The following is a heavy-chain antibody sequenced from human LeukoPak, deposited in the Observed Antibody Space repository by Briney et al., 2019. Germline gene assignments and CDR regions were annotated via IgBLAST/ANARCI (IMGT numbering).Heavy chain of an antibody. V-gene: IGHV4-61*01. CDR3: ARVGRKYYDFWSGYYSWFDP. J-gene: IGHJ5*02. Sequence: KPSETLSLTCTVSGGSFSSGSYYWSRIRQPPRKGLEWIGYIYYSGSTNYNPSLKSRVTISVDTSKNQFSLKLSSVTAADTAVYYCARVGRKYYDFWSGYYSWFDPWGQGTLVTVSS. CDR1: GGSFSSGSYY. CDR2: IYYSGST. D-gene: IGHD3-3*01.